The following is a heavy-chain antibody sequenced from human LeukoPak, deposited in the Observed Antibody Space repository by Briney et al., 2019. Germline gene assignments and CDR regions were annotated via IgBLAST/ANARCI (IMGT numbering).Heavy chain of an antibody. J-gene: IGHJ4*02. Sequence: SETLSLTCSVSGGSLSNSFWSWIRQPAGKGLEWIGRIYPSGTTNYNPSLKSRVTLSLDTSKNQFSLKLTSVTAADTAVYYCARAPSGCGGTCAFDYWGQGTLVTVSS. CDR2: IYPSGTT. CDR3: ARAPSGCGGTCAFDY. D-gene: IGHD2-15*01. CDR1: GGSLSNSF. V-gene: IGHV4-4*07.